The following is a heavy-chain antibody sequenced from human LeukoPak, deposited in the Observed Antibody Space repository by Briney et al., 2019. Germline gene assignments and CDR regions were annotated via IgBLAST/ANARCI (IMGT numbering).Heavy chain of an antibody. V-gene: IGHV3-30*18. D-gene: IGHD3-10*01. CDR1: GFTFSSYG. Sequence: GGSLRLSCAASGFTFSSYGMHWVHQAPGKGLEWVAVISYDGSNKYYADSVKGRFTISRDNSKNTLYLQMNSLRAEDTAVYYCAKSRNSRGVIMSWGQGTLVTVSS. CDR3: AKSRNSRGVIMS. CDR2: ISYDGSNK. J-gene: IGHJ4*02.